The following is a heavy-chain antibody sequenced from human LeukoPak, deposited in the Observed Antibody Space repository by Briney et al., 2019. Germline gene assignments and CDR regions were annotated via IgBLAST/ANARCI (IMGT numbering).Heavy chain of an antibody. J-gene: IGHJ6*02. CDR3: TTDLDPLTTVTLYYYGMDV. CDR2: IKSKTDGGTT. CDR1: GFTFSNAW. D-gene: IGHD4-17*01. Sequence: PGGSLRLSCAASGFTFSNAWMSWVRQAPGKGLEWVGRIKSKTDGGTTDYAAPVKGRFTISRDDSKNTLYLQMNSLKTEDTAAYYCTTDLDPLTTVTLYYYGMDVWGQGTTVTVSS. V-gene: IGHV3-15*01.